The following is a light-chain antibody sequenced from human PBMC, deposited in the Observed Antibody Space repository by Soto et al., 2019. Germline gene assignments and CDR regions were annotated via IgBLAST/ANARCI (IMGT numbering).Light chain of an antibody. J-gene: IGKJ1*01. CDR1: QSIASSY. V-gene: IGKV3-20*01. CDR2: RTF. CDR3: QQYGSSPPRT. Sequence: EIVFTQSPGTLSLSPGQRATLSCRASQSIASSYLAWYQQKPGQPPRLLLYRTFNRATGIPDRFSGSGSGADFTLTISRLEPEDFAVYYCQQYGSSPPRTFGQGTKVDI.